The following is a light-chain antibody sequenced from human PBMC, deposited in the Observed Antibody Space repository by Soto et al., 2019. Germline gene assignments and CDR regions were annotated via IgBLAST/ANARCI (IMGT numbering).Light chain of an antibody. V-gene: IGKV1-27*01. CDR2: AAS. Sequence: DIQMTQSPSSLSASVGDRVTITCRARQGISNYLAWYQQKPGKVPKLLIYAASTLQSGVPSRFSGSGSGTDITLTISSLQPEDVATYFCQKYDSAPWTFGQGTKVEIK. CDR1: QGISNY. CDR3: QKYDSAPWT. J-gene: IGKJ1*01.